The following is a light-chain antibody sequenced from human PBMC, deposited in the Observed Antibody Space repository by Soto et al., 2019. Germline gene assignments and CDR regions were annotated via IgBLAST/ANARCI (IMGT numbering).Light chain of an antibody. V-gene: IGKV3-15*01. Sequence: EIVMTQSPATLSVSPGERITLSCRASQSINKKVDWYQQKPGQAPSPLICGASTRATGISARVSGSGYGTEFTLTISSLKYEDSAFYYSQQYNKWPITFGQGTRLEIK. CDR1: QSINKK. CDR2: GAS. CDR3: QQYNKWPIT. J-gene: IGKJ5*01.